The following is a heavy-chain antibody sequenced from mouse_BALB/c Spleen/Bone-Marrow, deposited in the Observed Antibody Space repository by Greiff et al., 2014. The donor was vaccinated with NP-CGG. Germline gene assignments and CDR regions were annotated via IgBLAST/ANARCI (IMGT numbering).Heavy chain of an antibody. Sequence: EVQLQQSGPDPVKPSQSLSLTCTVTGYSITSGYSWHWIRQFPGNKLEWMGYIHYSGRTNYNPSLKSRISITRDTSKNQFFLQLNSVTTEDTATYYCTRDDYDVMDYWGQGTSVTVSS. CDR1: GYSITSGYS. CDR2: IHYSGRT. J-gene: IGHJ4*01. V-gene: IGHV3-1*02. CDR3: TRDDYDVMDY.